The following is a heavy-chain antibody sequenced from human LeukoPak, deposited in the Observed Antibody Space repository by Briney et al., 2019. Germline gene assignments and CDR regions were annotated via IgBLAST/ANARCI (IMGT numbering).Heavy chain of an antibody. CDR1: GGSISSSSYY. J-gene: IGHJ4*02. CDR2: IYYSGST. V-gene: IGHV4-39*01. CDR3: ARAGGELLRGDCFDY. Sequence: SETLSLTCTVSGGSISSSSYYWGWIRQPPGKGLEWIGSIYYSGSTYYNPSLKSRVTISVDTSKNQFSLKLSSVTAADTAVYYCARAGGELLRGDCFDYWGQGTLVTVSS. D-gene: IGHD1-26*01.